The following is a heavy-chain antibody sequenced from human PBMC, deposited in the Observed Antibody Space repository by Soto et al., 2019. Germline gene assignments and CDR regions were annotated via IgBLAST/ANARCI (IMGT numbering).Heavy chain of an antibody. D-gene: IGHD4-17*01. CDR3: ARNGDNYSKGVFDY. J-gene: IGHJ4*02. CDR2: IFFRGNT. Sequence: QVQLQESGPGLVKPSETLSLTCTVSGGSMSNYYWSWVRQPPGKGLEWIGYIFFRGNTNYRPSRRSRVTTSVDQSKNQFALKLSSVTAADTAVYYCARNGDNYSKGVFDYWGQGSLVTVSS. CDR1: GGSMSNYY. V-gene: IGHV4-59*01.